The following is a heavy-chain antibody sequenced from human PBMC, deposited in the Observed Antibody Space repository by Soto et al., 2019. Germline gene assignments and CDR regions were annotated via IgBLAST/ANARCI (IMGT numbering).Heavy chain of an antibody. J-gene: IGHJ4*02. CDR2: IYYTGST. CDR1: GGSINNHY. D-gene: IGHD7-27*01. V-gene: IGHV4-59*11. Sequence: QVHLQESGPGLVKPSETLCLTCTVSGGSINNHYWSWIRQPPGRGLEWIGYIYYTGSTNYNPSLKSRVTMSVDTSKNQFSLNLTSLTAADTAIYYCARANWYSEYWGQGTLVTVSS. CDR3: ARANWYSEY.